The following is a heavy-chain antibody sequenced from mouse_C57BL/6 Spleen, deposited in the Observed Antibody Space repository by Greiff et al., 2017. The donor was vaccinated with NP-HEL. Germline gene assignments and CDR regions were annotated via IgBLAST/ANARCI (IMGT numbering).Heavy chain of an antibody. V-gene: IGHV2-5*01. D-gene: IGHD3-2*02. CDR3: AKTLYSSGYYYDAMDY. Sequence: VKLVESGPGLVQPSQRLSITCTVSGFSLTSYGVHWVRQSPGKGLEWLGVIWSGGSTDYNEAFLSRLSITKDNSKSPVFFKINSLHADDTAIYYCAKTLYSSGYYYDAMDYWGQGTSVTVSS. CDR1: GFSLTSYG. J-gene: IGHJ4*01. CDR2: IWSGGST.